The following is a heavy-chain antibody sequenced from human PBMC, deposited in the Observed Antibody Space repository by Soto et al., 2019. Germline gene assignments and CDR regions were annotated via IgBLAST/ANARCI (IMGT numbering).Heavy chain of an antibody. V-gene: IGHV1-69*02. CDR3: ARVVWESGSYYEFAFDI. CDR1: GGTFSSYT. Sequence: QVQLVQSGAEVKKPGSSVKVSCKASGGTFSSYTISWVRQAPGQGLEWMGRIIPILGIANYAQKFQGRVTITADKSTSTAYMELSSLRSEDTAVYYCARVVWESGSYYEFAFDIWGQGTMVPVSS. CDR2: IIPILGIA. D-gene: IGHD1-26*01. J-gene: IGHJ3*02.